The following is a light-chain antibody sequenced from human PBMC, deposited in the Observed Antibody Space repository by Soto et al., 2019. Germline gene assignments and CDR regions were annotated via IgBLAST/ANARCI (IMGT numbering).Light chain of an antibody. CDR1: RSVRSY. J-gene: IGKJ5*01. V-gene: IGKV3-11*01. CDR3: QQRYASPPIT. CDR2: DAS. Sequence: EIVLTQSPATLSLSPGERATLSCRASRSVRSYLAWYQQKPGQAPRLLIYDASNRAAGIPARFSGSGSETDFTLTISNLEPEDFAVYYCQQRYASPPITFGQGTRLEIK.